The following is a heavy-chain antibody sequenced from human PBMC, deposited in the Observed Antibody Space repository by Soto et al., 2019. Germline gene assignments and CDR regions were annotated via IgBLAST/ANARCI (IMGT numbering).Heavy chain of an antibody. J-gene: IGHJ3*02. CDR3: ARESDFWDDAYMQPFDT. Sequence: QVQLQESGPGLVKPSETLSLTCTVSGDSVRSRNYYWSWIRQAPGTGLEWIGYVYDSGNYDSGRTNYNPSHNSGVTIPLARSKTLFPLNLTSVTAADTAIYYCARESDFWDDAYMQPFDTWGQGTKVPVPP. D-gene: IGHD3-3*01. CDR1: GDSVRSRNYY. CDR2: VYDSGNYDSGRT. V-gene: IGHV4-61*01.